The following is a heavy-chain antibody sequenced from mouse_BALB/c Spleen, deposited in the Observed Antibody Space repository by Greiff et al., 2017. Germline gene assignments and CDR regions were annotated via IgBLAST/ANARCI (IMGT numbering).Heavy chain of an antibody. V-gene: IGHV1-14*01. J-gene: IGHJ2*01. Sequence: VQLQQSGPELVKPGASVKMSCKASGYTFTSYVMHWVKQKPGQGLEWIGYINPYNDGTKYNEKFKGKATLTSDKSSSTAYMELSSLTSEDSAVYYCARTRRGLDYYGSSLDYWGQGTTLTVSS. CDR2: INPYNDGT. CDR1: GYTFTSYV. CDR3: ARTRRGLDYYGSSLDY. D-gene: IGHD1-1*01.